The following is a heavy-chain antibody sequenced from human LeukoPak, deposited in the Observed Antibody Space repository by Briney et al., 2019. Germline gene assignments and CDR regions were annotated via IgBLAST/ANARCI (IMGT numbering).Heavy chain of an antibody. V-gene: IGHV3-74*01. Sequence: GGSLRLSCAASGFTFSSYWMHWVRQAPGKGLVWVSRINSDGSSTSYADSVKGRFTISRDNAKNTLYLQMNSLRAEDTAVYYCARLQKRDSRDYWGQGTLVTVSS. D-gene: IGHD5-24*01. CDR1: GFTFSSYW. CDR3: ARLQKRDSRDY. J-gene: IGHJ4*02. CDR2: INSDGSST.